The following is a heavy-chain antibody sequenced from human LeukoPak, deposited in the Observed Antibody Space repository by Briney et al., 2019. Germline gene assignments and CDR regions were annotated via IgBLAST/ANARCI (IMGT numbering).Heavy chain of an antibody. CDR1: GFTFSSYS. CDR3: TSAYTSSWFGS. CDR2: ISYSSTYI. Sequence: GGSLRLSCAASGFTFSSYSMNWVGQAPGKGLEWVSSISYSSTYIYYADSVKGRFTISRDNAKSSLFLEMNSLRVEDTAVYYCTSAYTSSWFGSWGQGALVTVSS. D-gene: IGHD3-16*01. J-gene: IGHJ5*01. V-gene: IGHV3-21*06.